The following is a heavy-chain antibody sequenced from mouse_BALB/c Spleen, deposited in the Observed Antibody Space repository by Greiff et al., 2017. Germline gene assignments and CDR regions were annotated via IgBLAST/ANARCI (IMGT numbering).Heavy chain of an antibody. V-gene: IGHV1-14*01. CDR3: ARGEGYYWYAY. CDR1: GYTFISHV. D-gene: IGHD2-3*01. CDR2: INPYNDGI. J-gene: IGHJ3*01. Sequence: EVQLQQFGLELVKLGAPVKISCKASGYTFISHVMHWVKQKHGQGLEWIGYINPYNDGIKYNEKFKGKATLTSDKSSSTAYMELSSLTSEDSAVYYCARGEGYYWYAYWGQGTLVTVSA.